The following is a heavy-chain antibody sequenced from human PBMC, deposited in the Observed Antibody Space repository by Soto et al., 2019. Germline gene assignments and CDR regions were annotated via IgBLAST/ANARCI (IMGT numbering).Heavy chain of an antibody. CDR3: ARSMVRGVTNYYYYYGMDV. CDR2: ISYDGSNK. V-gene: IGHV3-30-3*01. D-gene: IGHD3-10*01. J-gene: IGHJ6*02. CDR1: GFTFSSYA. Sequence: GGSLRLSCAASGFTFSSYAMHWVRQAPGKGLEWVAVISYDGSNKYYADSVKGRFTISRDNSKNTLYLQMNSLRAEDTAVYYCARSMVRGVTNYYYYYGMDVWGQGTTVTVSS.